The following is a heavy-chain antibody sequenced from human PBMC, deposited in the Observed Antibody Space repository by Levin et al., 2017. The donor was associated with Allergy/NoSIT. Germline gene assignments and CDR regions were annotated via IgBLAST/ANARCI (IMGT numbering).Heavy chain of an antibody. V-gene: IGHV3-23*01. D-gene: IGHD3-10*01. CDR1: GFTFSSYA. CDR2: ISGSGGST. CDR3: AKDYSQFMVRGVMSYFDY. J-gene: IGHJ4*02. Sequence: GGSLRLSCAASGFTFSSYAMSWVRQAPGKGLEWVSAISGSGGSTYYADSVKGRFTISRDNSKNTLYLQMNSLRAEDTAVYYCAKDYSQFMVRGVMSYFDYWGQGTLVTVSS.